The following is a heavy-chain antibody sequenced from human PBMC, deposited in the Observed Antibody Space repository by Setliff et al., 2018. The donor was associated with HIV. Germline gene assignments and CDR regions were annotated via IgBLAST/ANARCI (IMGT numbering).Heavy chain of an antibody. Sequence: GASVKVSCKASGGTFSYYTFTWVRQAPGQGLEWLGRIVPLLGVPDYAQKFQGRVTITADTSTDTAYMELSSLRSEDTAVYYCATDLGSLDAFDIWGQGTMVTVSS. J-gene: IGHJ3*02. V-gene: IGHV1-69*04. CDR2: IVPLLGVP. D-gene: IGHD1-26*01. CDR3: ATDLGSLDAFDI. CDR1: GGTFSYYT.